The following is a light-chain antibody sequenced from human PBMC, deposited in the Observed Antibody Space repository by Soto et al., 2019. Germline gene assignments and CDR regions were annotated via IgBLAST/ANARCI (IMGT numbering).Light chain of an antibody. Sequence: QSVLTQPPSASGSPGQSVTISCTGTSSDVGGYNSVSWYQHHPGKAPKLMIYEVSKRPSGVPDRFSGSKSGNTASLTVSGLQAEDEADYYCSSYSGSDVVVFGTGTKLTVL. V-gene: IGLV2-8*01. J-gene: IGLJ1*01. CDR2: EVS. CDR3: SSYSGSDVVV. CDR1: SSDVGGYNS.